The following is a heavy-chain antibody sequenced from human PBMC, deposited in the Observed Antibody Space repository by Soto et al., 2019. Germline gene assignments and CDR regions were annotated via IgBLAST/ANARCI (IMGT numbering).Heavy chain of an antibody. J-gene: IGHJ3*01. CDR1: GYIFISYW. Sequence: PVESLKISCNTSGYIFISYWVAWVRQLPGKGLEWMGTFYPGDSTSTYSPSFQGQVTISVVTSRTTAYLQLNSLKASDTAMYYCARIIGYCRNNDCSWTFDVWGQGTMVTVSS. CDR3: ARIIGYCRNNDCSWTFDV. V-gene: IGHV5-51*01. CDR2: FYPGDSTS. D-gene: IGHD2-15*01.